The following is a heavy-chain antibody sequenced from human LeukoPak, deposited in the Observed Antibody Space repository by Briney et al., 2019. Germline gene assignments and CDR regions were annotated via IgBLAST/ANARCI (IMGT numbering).Heavy chain of an antibody. Sequence: PSETLSLTCAVYGGSFSGYYWSWIRQPPGKGLEWIGEINHSGSTNHNPSLKSRVTISVDTSKNQFSLKLSSVTAADTAVYYCARVPRGYSYGTTFDYWGQGTLVTVSS. CDR3: ARVPRGYSYGTTFDY. CDR1: GGSFSGYY. J-gene: IGHJ4*02. CDR2: INHSGST. V-gene: IGHV4-34*01. D-gene: IGHD5-18*01.